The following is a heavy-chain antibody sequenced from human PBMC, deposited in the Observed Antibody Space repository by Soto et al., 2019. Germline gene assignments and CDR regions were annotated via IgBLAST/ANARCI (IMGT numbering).Heavy chain of an antibody. CDR2: IYYSGST. Sequence: PSETLSLTCTVSGGSISSGGYYWSWIRQHPGKGLEWIGYIYYSGSTYYNPSLKSRVTISVDTSKNQFSLKLSSVTAADTAVYYCARGPSVTYIDYWGQGALVTVSS. CDR1: GGSISSGGYY. D-gene: IGHD4-17*01. V-gene: IGHV4-31*03. CDR3: ARGPSVTYIDY. J-gene: IGHJ4*02.